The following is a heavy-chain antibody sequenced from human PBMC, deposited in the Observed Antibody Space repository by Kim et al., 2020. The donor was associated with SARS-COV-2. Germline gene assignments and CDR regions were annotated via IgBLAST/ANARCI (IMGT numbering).Heavy chain of an antibody. J-gene: IGHJ6*02. CDR1: GYTFTGYY. D-gene: IGHD1-26*01. CDR3: AREVGAPGDYGMDV. V-gene: IGHV1-2*02. CDR2: INPNSGGT. Sequence: ASVKVSCKASGYTFTGYYMHWVRQAPGQRLEWMGWINPNSGGTKYEQKFQGRVTMTRDTSISTAYMELSSLRSDDTAVYYCAREVGAPGDYGMDVWGQGTTVTVSS.